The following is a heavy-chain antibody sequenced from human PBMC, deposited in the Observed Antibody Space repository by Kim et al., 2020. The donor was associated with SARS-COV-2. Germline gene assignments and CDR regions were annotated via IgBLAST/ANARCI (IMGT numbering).Heavy chain of an antibody. Sequence: SVKVSCKASGGTFSSYAISWVRQAPGQGLEWMGRIIPILGIANYAQKFQGRVTITADKSTSTAYMELSSLRSEDTAVYYCARALSEVGLTTGGADYWGQGTLVTVSS. J-gene: IGHJ4*02. CDR1: GGTFSSYA. V-gene: IGHV1-69*04. D-gene: IGHD1-1*01. CDR2: IIPILGIA. CDR3: ARALSEVGLTTGGADY.